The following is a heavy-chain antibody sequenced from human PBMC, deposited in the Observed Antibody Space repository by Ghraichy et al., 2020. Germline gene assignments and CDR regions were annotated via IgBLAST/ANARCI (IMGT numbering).Heavy chain of an antibody. D-gene: IGHD3-22*01. CDR3: AKEKDDSSGYYPDAFDI. V-gene: IGHV3-23*01. Sequence: GGSLRLSCAASGFTFSSYAMSWVRQAPGKGLEWVSAISGSGGSTYYADSVKGRFTISRDNSKNTLYLQMNSLRAEDTAVYYCAKEKDDSSGYYPDAFDIWGQGTMVTVSS. CDR1: GFTFSSYA. J-gene: IGHJ3*02. CDR2: ISGSGGST.